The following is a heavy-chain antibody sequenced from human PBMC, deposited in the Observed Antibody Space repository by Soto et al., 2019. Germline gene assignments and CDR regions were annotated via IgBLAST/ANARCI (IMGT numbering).Heavy chain of an antibody. V-gene: IGHV3-23*01. Sequence: EVQLLESGGGLVQPGGSLRLSCAASGFTFSSYAMSWVRQAPGKGLEWVSTLSGSGGSTYSADSVNGRFTISRANSKNTLYLQMNSLRAEDTAVYYCAKDSTAYSSAYDFDSWGQGTLVTVSS. CDR3: AKDSTAYSSAYDFDS. J-gene: IGHJ4*02. CDR2: LSGSGGST. CDR1: GFTFSSYA. D-gene: IGHD6-6*01.